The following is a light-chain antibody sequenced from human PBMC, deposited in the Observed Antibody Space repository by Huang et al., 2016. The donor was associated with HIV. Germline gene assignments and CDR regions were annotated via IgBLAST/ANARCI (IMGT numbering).Light chain of an antibody. CDR1: QSVTSN. CDR2: GAS. J-gene: IGKJ1*01. CDR3: QQYNNWPPWT. Sequence: EIVMTQSPATLSVSPGESATLSCRASQSVTSNLAWYQQKPGQAPRILIYGASTRATVIPARFSSSGSVTEFTLTISSLQSEDFAVYYCQQYNNWPPWTFGQGTKVEIK. V-gene: IGKV3-15*01.